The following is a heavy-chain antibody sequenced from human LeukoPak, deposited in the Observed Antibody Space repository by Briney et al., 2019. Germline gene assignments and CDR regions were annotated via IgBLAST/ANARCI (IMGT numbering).Heavy chain of an antibody. CDR3: ADYYDILTGYYGSEY. V-gene: IGHV3-23*01. CDR1: GFTFSSYA. Sequence: PGGSLRLSCAASGFTFSSYAMSWVRQAPGKGLEWVSAISGSGGSTYYADSVKGRFTISRDNSKNTLYLQMNSLRAEDTAVYYCADYYDILTGYYGSEYWGQGTLVTVSS. CDR2: ISGSGGST. J-gene: IGHJ4*02. D-gene: IGHD3-9*01.